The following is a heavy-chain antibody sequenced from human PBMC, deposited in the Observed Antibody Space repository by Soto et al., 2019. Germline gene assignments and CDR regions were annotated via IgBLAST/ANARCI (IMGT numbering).Heavy chain of an antibody. J-gene: IGHJ3*02. Sequence: SVKVSCKASGGTFSSYTISWVRQAPGQGLEWMGRIIPILGIANYAQKFQGRVTITADKSTSTAHMELSSLRSEDTAVYYCASIDYGDYNAFDIWGQGTMVTVSS. CDR2: IIPILGIA. CDR3: ASIDYGDYNAFDI. D-gene: IGHD4-17*01. V-gene: IGHV1-69*02. CDR1: GGTFSSYT.